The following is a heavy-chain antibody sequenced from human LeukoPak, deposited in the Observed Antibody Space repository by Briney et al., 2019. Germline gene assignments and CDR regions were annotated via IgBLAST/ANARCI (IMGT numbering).Heavy chain of an antibody. J-gene: IGHJ6*03. CDR1: GYTFTDYY. V-gene: IGHV1-69-2*01. Sequence: ASVKVSCKVSGYTFTDYYMHWVQQAPGKGLEWMGLVDPEDGETIYAEKFKGRVTIAADTSTGPANMKLSTQRSEDTAVYYCATGLVRRGYYYYYMDVWGKGSTVTVSS. CDR3: ATGLVRRGYYYYYMDV. CDR2: VDPEDGET. D-gene: IGHD6-13*01.